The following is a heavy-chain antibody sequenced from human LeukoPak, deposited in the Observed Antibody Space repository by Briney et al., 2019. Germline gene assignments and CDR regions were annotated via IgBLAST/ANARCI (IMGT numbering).Heavy chain of an antibody. V-gene: IGHV4-59*12. D-gene: IGHD4-17*01. Sequence: SETLSLTCTVSGGSISSYYWSWIRQPPGKGLEWIEYIYYSGSTNYNPSLKSRVTISVDTSKNQFSLKLSSVTAADTAVYYCVRVKQSLSTVRKTVFDYWGQGTLVTVS. CDR1: GGSISSYY. J-gene: IGHJ4*02. CDR2: IYYSGST. CDR3: VRVKQSLSTVRKTVFDY.